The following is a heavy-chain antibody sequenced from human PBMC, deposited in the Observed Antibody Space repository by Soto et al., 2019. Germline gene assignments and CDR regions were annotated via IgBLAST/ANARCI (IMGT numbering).Heavy chain of an antibody. CDR1: GDTFNDYY. CDR2: INTNSGST. V-gene: IGHV1-2*04. D-gene: IGHD1-26*01. J-gene: IGHJ6*03. CDR3: ARESGGAPATLDYYYVYRDV. Sequence: QVQLVQSGAEVKKPGASVTVSCRASGDTFNDYYIHWVRQAPGQGLEWMGGINTNSGSTKYAQKFPGCVSMTRDTSIRTVYMQMSRLRSDDTAAYDCARESGGAPATLDYYYVYRDVWGTGTTVTVSS.